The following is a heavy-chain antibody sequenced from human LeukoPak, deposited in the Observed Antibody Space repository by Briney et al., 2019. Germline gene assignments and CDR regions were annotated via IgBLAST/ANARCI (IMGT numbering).Heavy chain of an antibody. D-gene: IGHD1-26*01. CDR2: IYYNGKT. V-gene: IGHV4-39*01. Sequence: SETLSLTCTVSGGSVTYTNYYWGWIRQPPGKGLQWIGVIYYNGKTYYNPSLKSRVTVAVDTSKNQFSLKLSSVTAADTAVYYCARGLATYNWFDPWGQGTLVTVSS. CDR1: GGSVTYTNYY. J-gene: IGHJ5*02. CDR3: ARGLATYNWFDP.